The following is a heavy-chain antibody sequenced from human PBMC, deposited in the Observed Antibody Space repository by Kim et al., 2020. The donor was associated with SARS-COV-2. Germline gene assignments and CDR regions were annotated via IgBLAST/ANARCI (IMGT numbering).Heavy chain of an antibody. J-gene: IGHJ6*02. CDR1: GGTLSTST. CDR2: IIPMYDGTT. V-gene: IGHV1-69*06. CDR3: ARDHADYFGSGSTPSPYYSFYGMDV. Sequence: SVKVSCEASGGTLSTSTVSWVRQAPGQGLEWMGVIIPMYDGTTQYARRFQDRVTIIADKSMTTVYMELKSLTYEDTAVYYCARDHADYFGSGSTPSPYYSFYGMDVWGQGTTVTVSS. D-gene: IGHD3-10*01.